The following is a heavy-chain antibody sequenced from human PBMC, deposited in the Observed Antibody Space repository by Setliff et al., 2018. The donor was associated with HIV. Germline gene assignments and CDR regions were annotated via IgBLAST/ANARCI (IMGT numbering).Heavy chain of an antibody. Sequence: ASVKVSCKASGYIFIGYYLHWVRQAPGQGLEWMGWINPNSGDTNYAQTFQGRVTMTRDTSISTAYMELRRLRSDDTAVYYCARDPTGHYFDFWGRGTLVTVSS. CDR2: INPNSGDT. CDR3: ARDPTGHYFDF. V-gene: IGHV1-2*02. J-gene: IGHJ4*02. CDR1: GYIFIGYY. D-gene: IGHD1-1*01.